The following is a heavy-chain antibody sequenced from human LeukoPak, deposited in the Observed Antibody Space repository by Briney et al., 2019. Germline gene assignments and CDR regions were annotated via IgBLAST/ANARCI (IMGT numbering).Heavy chain of an antibody. D-gene: IGHD5-24*01. J-gene: IGHJ5*02. V-gene: IGHV4-59*08. CDR3: ARRGVEMAAIRPDNWLDP. Sequence: SETLSLTCSVSGGSISTNSWNWIRQPPGQGLEGIGYIYNSGRADYNPSLKSRVTMSVDTSKNQFSLKLTSVTAADTAVYYCARRGVEMAAIRPDNWLDPWGQGTLVTVSS. CDR2: IYNSGRA. CDR1: GGSISTNS.